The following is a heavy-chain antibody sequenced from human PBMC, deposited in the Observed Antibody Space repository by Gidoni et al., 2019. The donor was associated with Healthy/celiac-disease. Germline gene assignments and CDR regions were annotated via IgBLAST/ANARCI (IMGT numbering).Heavy chain of an antibody. CDR2: ISSSSSTI. CDR1: GFTFSRYS. CDR3: ARDRRTYYYGSGEIDLDSNWFDP. J-gene: IGHJ5*02. Sequence: EVQLVESGGGLVQPGGSLRLSCAASGFTFSRYSMNWVRQAPGKGLEWVSYISSSSSTIYYADSVKGRFAISRDNAKNSLYLQMNSLRAEDTAVYYCARDRRTYYYGSGEIDLDSNWFDPWGQGTLVTVSS. D-gene: IGHD3-10*01. V-gene: IGHV3-48*01.